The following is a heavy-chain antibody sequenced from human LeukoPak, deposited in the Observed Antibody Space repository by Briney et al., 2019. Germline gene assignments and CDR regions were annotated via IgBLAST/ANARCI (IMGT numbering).Heavy chain of an antibody. CDR3: ARATLWFGELYPYYFDY. V-gene: IGHV4-30-2*01. J-gene: IGHJ4*02. Sequence: SETLSLTCAVSGGSVSSGGYSWSWIRQPPGKGLEWIGYIYHSGSTYYNPSLKSRVTISVDRSKNQFSLKLSSVTAADTAVYYCARATLWFGELYPYYFDYWGLGTLATVSS. CDR2: IYHSGST. CDR1: GGSVSSGGYS. D-gene: IGHD3-10*01.